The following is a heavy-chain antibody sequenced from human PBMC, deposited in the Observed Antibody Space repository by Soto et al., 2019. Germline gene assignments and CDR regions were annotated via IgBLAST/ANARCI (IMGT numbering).Heavy chain of an antibody. Sequence: ASVKVSCKASGYTFTGYYMHWVRQAPGQGLEWMGWINPNSGGTNYAQKFQGWVTMTRDTSISTAYMELSRLRSDDTAVYYCAREGVYDFWSGYGGSLDYWGQGTLVTVSS. V-gene: IGHV1-2*04. J-gene: IGHJ4*02. CDR3: AREGVYDFWSGYGGSLDY. D-gene: IGHD3-3*01. CDR2: INPNSGGT. CDR1: GYTFTGYY.